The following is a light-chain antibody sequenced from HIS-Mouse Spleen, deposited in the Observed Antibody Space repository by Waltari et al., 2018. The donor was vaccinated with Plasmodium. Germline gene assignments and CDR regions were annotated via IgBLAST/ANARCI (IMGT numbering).Light chain of an antibody. CDR1: ELPNTY. CDR2: EDS. Sequence: SYELTQPPSVSVSPGQTASITFSGHELPNTYAYWYQQKSGQAPVLVIYEDSKRPSGIPERFSGSSSGTMATLTISGAQVEDEADYYCYSTDSSGNHRVFGGGTKLTVL. J-gene: IGLJ3*02. V-gene: IGLV3-10*01. CDR3: YSTDSSGNHRV.